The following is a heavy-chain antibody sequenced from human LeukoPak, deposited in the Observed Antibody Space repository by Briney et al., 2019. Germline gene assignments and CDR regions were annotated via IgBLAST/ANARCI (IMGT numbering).Heavy chain of an antibody. D-gene: IGHD6-19*01. CDR1: GGSISSGGYY. CDR3: ARDRSSGWFDY. Sequence: SQTLSLTCTVSGGSISSGGYYYTWIRQHPGKGLEYIGYIYCSGSTYYNPSLKSRVAMSVDTSKSQFSLKLSSVTAADTAVYYCARDRSSGWFDYWGQGTLVTVSS. V-gene: IGHV4-31*03. CDR2: IYCSGST. J-gene: IGHJ4*02.